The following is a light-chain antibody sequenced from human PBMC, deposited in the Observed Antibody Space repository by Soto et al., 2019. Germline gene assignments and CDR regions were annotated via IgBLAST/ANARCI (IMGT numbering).Light chain of an antibody. J-gene: IGKJ4*01. CDR1: QGISSY. CDR2: AAS. CDR3: QQLNSYPLT. Sequence: IQLTQSPSSLAASVGDRVTITCRASQGISSYLAWYQQKPGKAPKLLIYAASTLQSGVPSRFSGSGSGTDFTLTISSLPPEDLATYYCQQLNSYPLTFGGGTKVEIK. V-gene: IGKV1-9*01.